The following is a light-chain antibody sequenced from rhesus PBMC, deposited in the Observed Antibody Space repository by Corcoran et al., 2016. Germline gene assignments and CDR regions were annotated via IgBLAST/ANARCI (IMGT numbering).Light chain of an antibody. J-gene: IGKJ3*01. CDR2: KAS. Sequence: DIQMTQSPSYLSASVGDTVTITCRPSQSISRWLAWYQQKPGKAPKLLIYKASSLQSWVPSRFSGSGSGTDFTLTFSRLQSEDFATYYCQQYTCSPFTFGPGTKLDIQ. CDR1: QSISRW. V-gene: IGKV1-22*01. CDR3: QQYTCSPFT.